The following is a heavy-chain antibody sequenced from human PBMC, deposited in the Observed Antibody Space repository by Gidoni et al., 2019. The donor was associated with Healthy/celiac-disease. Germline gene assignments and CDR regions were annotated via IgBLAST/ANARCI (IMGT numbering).Heavy chain of an antibody. D-gene: IGHD3-3*01. Sequence: QVQLQESGPGLVKPSQTLSLTCTVSGGSISSGGYYWSWIRQHPGKGLEWIGYIYYSGSTYYNPSLKSRVTISVDTSKNQFSLKLSSVTAADTAVYYCARANRPDEFGVVIFFDYWGQGTLVTVSS. CDR1: GGSISSGGYY. J-gene: IGHJ4*02. CDR3: ARANRPDEFGVVIFFDY. CDR2: IYYSGST. V-gene: IGHV4-31*03.